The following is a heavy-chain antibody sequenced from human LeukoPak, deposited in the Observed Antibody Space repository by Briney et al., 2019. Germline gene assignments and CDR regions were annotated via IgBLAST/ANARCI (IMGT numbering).Heavy chain of an antibody. CDR3: ARGRYCSSTSCYFLGGFDP. CDR2: MNPNSGNT. CDR1: GYTFTSYD. D-gene: IGHD2-2*01. Sequence: ASVKVSCKASGYTFTSYDINWVRQATGQGPEWMGWMNPNSGNTGYAQKFQGRVTITRNTSISTAYMELSSLRSEDTAVYYCARGRYCSSTSCYFLGGFDPWGQGTLVTVSS. V-gene: IGHV1-8*03. J-gene: IGHJ5*02.